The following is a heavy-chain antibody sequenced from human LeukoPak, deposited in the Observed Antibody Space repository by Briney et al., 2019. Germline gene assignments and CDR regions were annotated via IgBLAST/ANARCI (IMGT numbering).Heavy chain of an antibody. V-gene: IGHV4-59*01. CDR1: GGSISSYY. Sequence: SETLSLTCTVSGGSISSYYWSWIRQPPGKGLEWIGYVYYTESTNYNPSLKSRVTISINTSKNQFSLKLSSVTAADTAVYYCARTEVDILTYWGQGTLVTVSS. J-gene: IGHJ4*02. CDR3: ARTEVDILTY. CDR2: VYYTEST. D-gene: IGHD3-9*01.